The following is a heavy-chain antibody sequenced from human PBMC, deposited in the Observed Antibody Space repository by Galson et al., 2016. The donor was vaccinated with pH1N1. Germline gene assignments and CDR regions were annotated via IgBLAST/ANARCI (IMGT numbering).Heavy chain of an antibody. D-gene: IGHD3-10*01. V-gene: IGHV6-1*01. Sequence: CAISGDSVSSTNCAWDWIRQSPSRGLEWLGRTYYRSKWYNDYAVSVQSRITINPDTSKNQLSLHLNSVPPEDTAVYYCARDRGSTLFHNYGMDVWGQGTTVIVSS. CDR2: TYYRSKWYN. J-gene: IGHJ6*02. CDR1: GDSVSSTNCA. CDR3: ARDRGSTLFHNYGMDV.